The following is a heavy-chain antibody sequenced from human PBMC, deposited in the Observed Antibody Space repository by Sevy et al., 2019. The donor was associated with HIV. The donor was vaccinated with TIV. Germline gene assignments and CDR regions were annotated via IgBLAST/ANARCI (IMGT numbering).Heavy chain of an antibody. D-gene: IGHD1-1*01. Sequence: GGSLRLSCAASGFTFSDYYMSWIRQAPGKGLEWVATISFDGSNEHYADSVKGRFTISRDNSKNSLFLQMNSLRADDSAVYYCALERLSSAVAEYFHNWGQGTLVTVSS. CDR1: GFTFSDYY. CDR2: ISFDGSNE. CDR3: ALERLSSAVAEYFHN. V-gene: IGHV3-30-3*01. J-gene: IGHJ1*01.